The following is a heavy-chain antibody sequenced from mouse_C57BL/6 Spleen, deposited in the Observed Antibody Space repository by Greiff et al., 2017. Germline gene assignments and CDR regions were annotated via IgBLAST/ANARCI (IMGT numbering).Heavy chain of an antibody. CDR2: ISDGGSYT. V-gene: IGHV5-4*03. CDR3: ARGYWYFDV. J-gene: IGHJ1*03. Sequence: EVMLVESGGGLVKPGGSLKLSCAASGFTFSSYAMSWVRQTPEKRLAWVATISDGGSYTYYPDNVKGRFTISRDNAKNNLYLQMSHLKSEDTAMYYCARGYWYFDVWGTGTTVTVSS. CDR1: GFTFSSYA.